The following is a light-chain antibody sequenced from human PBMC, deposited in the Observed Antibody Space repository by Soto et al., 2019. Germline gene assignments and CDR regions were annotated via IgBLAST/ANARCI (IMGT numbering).Light chain of an antibody. V-gene: IGKV1-9*01. CDR3: QQLNSYPRT. CDR1: QGISSY. CDR2: AAS. J-gene: IGKJ4*01. Sequence: DIQLTQSPSFLSASVGDRVIITCRASQGISSYLAWYQQKPGKAPKLLIYAASTLQSGVPSRFSGSGSGTEFTLTISSLQPEDFATYYCQQLNSYPRTFGGGTKVDIK.